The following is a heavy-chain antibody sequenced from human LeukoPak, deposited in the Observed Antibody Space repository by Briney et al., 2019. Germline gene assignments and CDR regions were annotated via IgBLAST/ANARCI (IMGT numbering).Heavy chain of an antibody. CDR1: GRSFSGYY. J-gene: IGHJ4*02. V-gene: IGHV4-34*01. CDR3: ARHPGMDY. Sequence: SETLSLTCAVYGRSFSGYYWSWIRQPPGKGLEWIGSINYSGSTFYNPSLKSRVAISVDTSKNHFSLSLSSVTAADTAVYYCARHPGMDYWGQGTLVTVSS. CDR2: INYSGST.